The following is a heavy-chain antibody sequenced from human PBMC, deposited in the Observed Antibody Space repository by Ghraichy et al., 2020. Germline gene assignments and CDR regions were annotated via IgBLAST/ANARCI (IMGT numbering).Heavy chain of an antibody. CDR3: ARDPVNYDILTGYRLPYDAFDI. J-gene: IGHJ3*02. D-gene: IGHD3-9*01. CDR2: ISAYNGNT. CDR1: GYTFTSYG. Sequence: ASVKVSCKASGYTFTSYGISWVLQAPGQGLEWMGWISAYNGNTNYAQKLQGRVTMTTDTSTSTAYMELRSLRSDDTAVYYCARDPVNYDILTGYRLPYDAFDIWGQGTIVTVSS. V-gene: IGHV1-18*01.